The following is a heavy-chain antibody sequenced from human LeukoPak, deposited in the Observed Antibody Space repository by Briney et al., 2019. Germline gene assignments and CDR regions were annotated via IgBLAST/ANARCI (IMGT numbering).Heavy chain of an antibody. J-gene: IGHJ4*02. Sequence: GGSLRLSCAASGFTFSTYWMSWVRQAPGKGLEWVASIKQDGSEKYYVDSVKGRFTISRDNSKNTLYLQMNSLRAEDTAVYYCAKDSEAGRYTYGFDYWGQGTLVTVSS. CDR1: GFTFSTYW. D-gene: IGHD5-18*01. V-gene: IGHV3-7*03. CDR2: IKQDGSEK. CDR3: AKDSEAGRYTYGFDY.